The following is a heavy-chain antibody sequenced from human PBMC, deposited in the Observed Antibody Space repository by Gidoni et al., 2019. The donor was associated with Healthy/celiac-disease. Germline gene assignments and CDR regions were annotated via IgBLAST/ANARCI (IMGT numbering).Heavy chain of an antibody. CDR1: GGSISSRSYY. V-gene: IGHV4-39*01. J-gene: IGHJ4*02. D-gene: IGHD5-18*01. CDR3: ARHERGYSYGPFSYFDD. Sequence: QLQLQESCPGLVKPSETLSLTCTVSGGSISSRSYYWGWIRQPPGKGLEWIGSIYYSGSTYYNPSLKSRVTISVDTSKNQFSLKLSSVTAADTAVYYCARHERGYSYGPFSYFDDWGQGTLVTVSS. CDR2: IYYSGST.